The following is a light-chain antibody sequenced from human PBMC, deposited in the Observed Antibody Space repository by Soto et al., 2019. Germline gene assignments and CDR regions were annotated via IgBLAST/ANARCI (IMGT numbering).Light chain of an antibody. V-gene: IGLV2-14*01. CDR1: SSDVGGYNY. CDR3: SSYTSSSTLVV. CDR2: DVS. Sequence: QAVVTQPASVSGSPGQSITISCTGTSSDVGGYNYVSWYQQHPGKAPKLMIYDVSNRPSGVSNRFSGSKSGNTASLTISGLQAEDEADYYCSSYTSSSTLVVLGGGTKLTVL. J-gene: IGLJ2*01.